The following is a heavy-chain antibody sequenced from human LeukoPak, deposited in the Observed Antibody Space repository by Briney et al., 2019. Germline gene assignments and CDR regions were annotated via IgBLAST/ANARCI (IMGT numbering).Heavy chain of an antibody. Sequence: PGGSLRLSCAASGFTFSDYYMTWIRQTPGKGLEWVSYISISGTTTFYVDSVKGRFTISRDNTKNSLYLQMNSLRAEDTAMYYCSRGTMASDFWGQGTLVTVPS. J-gene: IGHJ4*02. D-gene: IGHD3-10*01. CDR1: GFTFSDYY. CDR2: ISISGTTT. CDR3: SRGTMASDF. V-gene: IGHV3-11*01.